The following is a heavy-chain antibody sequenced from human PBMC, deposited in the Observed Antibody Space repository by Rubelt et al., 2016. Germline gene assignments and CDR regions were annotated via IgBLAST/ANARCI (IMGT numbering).Heavy chain of an antibody. CDR1: GFTFSDAW. Sequence: VQPVESGGGLVEPGGSLRLSCVASGFTFSDAWMNWVRQAPGKGLEWVGRIKSKSAGGTTDYAAPVKGRCTVSREDSKNTVYLQMNSLRIEDTAVYYCTTGGSVGYWGQGTLVTVSS. D-gene: IGHD3-10*01. CDR3: TTGGSVGY. V-gene: IGHV3-15*07. J-gene: IGHJ4*02. CDR2: IKSKSAGGTT.